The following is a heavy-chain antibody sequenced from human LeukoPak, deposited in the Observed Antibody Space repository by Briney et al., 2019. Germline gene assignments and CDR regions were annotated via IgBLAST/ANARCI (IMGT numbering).Heavy chain of an antibody. J-gene: IGHJ4*02. V-gene: IGHV3-23*01. D-gene: IGHD5-12*01. Sequence: PGGSLRLSYAASGFTFSSYAMSWVRQAPGKGLEWVSAISGSGGSTYYADSVKGRFTISRDNSKNTLYLQMNSLRAEDTAVCYCAKDHRSGYDQTALDYWGQGTLVTVSS. CDR2: ISGSGGST. CDR3: AKDHRSGYDQTALDY. CDR1: GFTFSSYA.